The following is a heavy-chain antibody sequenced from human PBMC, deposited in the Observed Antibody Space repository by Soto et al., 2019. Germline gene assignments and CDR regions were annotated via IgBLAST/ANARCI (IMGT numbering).Heavy chain of an antibody. CDR1: GYSFRSHA. J-gene: IGHJ4*02. CDR3: VMGSSGALGEGV. Sequence: EVQLLESGGGLVQPGGSLRLSCAASGYSFRSHAMTWVRQAPGKGLEWVSSIGESGSPTYYADSVKGRFTISRDNSKNMLYLQMNSLRAEDTAVYYCVMGSSGALGEGVWGQGTLLTVSS. CDR2: IGESGSPT. V-gene: IGHV3-23*01. D-gene: IGHD3-22*01.